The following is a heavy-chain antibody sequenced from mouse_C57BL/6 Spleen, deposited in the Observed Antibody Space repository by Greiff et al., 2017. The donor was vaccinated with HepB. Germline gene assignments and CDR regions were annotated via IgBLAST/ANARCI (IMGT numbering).Heavy chain of an antibody. V-gene: IGHV5-17*01. CDR3: ASGGYYGSSYVGFAY. Sequence: EVMLVESGGGLVKPGGSLKLSCAASGFTFSDYGMHWVRQAPEKGLEWVAYISSGSSTIYYADTVKGRFTISRDNAKNTLFLQMTSLRSEDTAMYYCASGGYYGSSYVGFAYWGQGTLVTVSA. J-gene: IGHJ3*01. D-gene: IGHD1-1*01. CDR1: GFTFSDYG. CDR2: ISSGSSTI.